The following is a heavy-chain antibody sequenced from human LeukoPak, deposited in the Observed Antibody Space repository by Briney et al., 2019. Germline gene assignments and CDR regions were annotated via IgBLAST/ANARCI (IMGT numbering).Heavy chain of an antibody. CDR3: ARGRNWFDP. J-gene: IGHJ5*02. V-gene: IGHV4-39*07. CDR1: GGSISSSSYY. CDR2: IYYSGST. Sequence: SETLSLTCTVSGGSISSSSYYWGWIRQPPGKGLEWIGSIYYSGSTYYNPSLKSRVTISVDTSKNQFSLKLSSVTAADTAVYYCARGRNWFDPWGQGTLVTVS.